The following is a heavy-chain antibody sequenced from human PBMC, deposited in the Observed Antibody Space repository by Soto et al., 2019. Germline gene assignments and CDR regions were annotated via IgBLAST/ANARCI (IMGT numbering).Heavy chain of an antibody. J-gene: IGHJ4*01. CDR1: GHHPTIAS. Sequence: ASVKISSEISGHHPTIASIYWVRHTTGKGLESMWGIDPERGEAIYAHQWHGRVTVTEDTVTDTAYMELSGLKSDDTAVYYCATPAPLRGAMITNICYDFWGHLPPVTVSS. CDR2: IDPERGEA. CDR3: ATPAPLRGAMITNICYDF. V-gene: IGHV1-24*01. D-gene: IGHD3-10*01.